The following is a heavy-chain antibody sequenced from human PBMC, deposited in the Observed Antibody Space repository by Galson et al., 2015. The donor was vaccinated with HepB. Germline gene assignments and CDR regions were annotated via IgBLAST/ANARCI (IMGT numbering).Heavy chain of an antibody. V-gene: IGHV4-39*01. CDR3: ARGGGSSDSRFDY. Sequence: SETLSLTCTVSGGSISSNSHCRAWIRQPPGKGLEWIGRIYYSGSTYYNPSLKSRVTISVDTSKNRFFLKLSSVTAADTAVYYCARGGGSSDSRFDYWGQGSLVTVSS. D-gene: IGHD6-19*01. J-gene: IGHJ4*02. CDR1: GGSISSNSHC. CDR2: IYYSGST.